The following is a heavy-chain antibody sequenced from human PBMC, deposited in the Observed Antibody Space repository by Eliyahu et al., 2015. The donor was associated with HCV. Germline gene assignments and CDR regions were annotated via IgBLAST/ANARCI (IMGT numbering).Heavy chain of an antibody. J-gene: IGHJ5*02. Sequence: EVQLVQSGAEVKKPGDSLKISCKASGYSFSSYWIAWVRQMPGKGLEYMGIIYPGDSDTRYSPSFQGQVTISADKSISTAYLQWSSLKAADTAMYYCARHPKLVSGQRWFDPWGQGTLVTVSS. CDR1: GYSFSSYW. CDR3: ARHPKLVSGQRWFDP. CDR2: IYPGDSDT. V-gene: IGHV5-51*01. D-gene: IGHD1-26*01.